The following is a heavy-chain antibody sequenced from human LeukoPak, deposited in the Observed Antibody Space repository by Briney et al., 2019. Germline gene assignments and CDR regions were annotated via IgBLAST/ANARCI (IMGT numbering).Heavy chain of an antibody. Sequence: SETLSLTCTVSGGSISGSYWNWIRQPAGKGLEWIGRIYTNGNSDYDPSLESRVTISLDTSKNQFSLRLNSVTAADTAVYYCASSSTTDDFDYWGQGTLVTVSS. D-gene: IGHD2-2*01. V-gene: IGHV4-4*07. CDR3: ASSSTTDDFDY. CDR2: IYTNGNS. CDR1: GGSISGSY. J-gene: IGHJ4*02.